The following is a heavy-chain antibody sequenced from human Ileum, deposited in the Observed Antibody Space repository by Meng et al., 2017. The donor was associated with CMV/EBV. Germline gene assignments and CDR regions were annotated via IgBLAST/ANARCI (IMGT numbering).Heavy chain of an antibody. Sequence: GGSLRLSCAASGFTFDDYAMHWARQAPGKGLEWVSGISWNSGNIGYADSVKGRFTISRDNAKNSLYLQMNSLRAEDTALYYCAKVDTYYYDSSGYYQHWGQGTLVTVSS. D-gene: IGHD3-22*01. V-gene: IGHV3-9*01. CDR3: AKVDTYYYDSSGYYQH. J-gene: IGHJ4*02. CDR1: GFTFDDYA. CDR2: ISWNSGNI.